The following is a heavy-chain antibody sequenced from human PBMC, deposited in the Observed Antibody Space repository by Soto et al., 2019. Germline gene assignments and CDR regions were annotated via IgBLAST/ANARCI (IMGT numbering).Heavy chain of an antibody. D-gene: IGHD3-3*01. CDR3: ATGVIWIGYFTVDS. CDR2: FIPAYRTL. J-gene: IGHJ4*02. Sequence: QVLLVQSGAEVKKPGSSVKISCKASGGSFGNSAINWVRQTPGQGLEWLGGFIPAYRTLNFAQKFKGRVTITAGESTGTAFMTLSGLASNDTAVYYCATGVIWIGYFTVDSWGQGTRVTVSS. V-gene: IGHV1-69*01. CDR1: GGSFGNSA.